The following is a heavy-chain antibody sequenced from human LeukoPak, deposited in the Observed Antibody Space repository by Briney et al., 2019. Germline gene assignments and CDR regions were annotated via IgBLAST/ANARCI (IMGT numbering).Heavy chain of an antibody. D-gene: IGHD5-18*01. CDR2: IYYSGST. V-gene: IGHV4-34*01. J-gene: IGHJ4*02. CDR3: ARIGGYSYGINDY. Sequence: PSETLSLTCAVYGGSFSGYYWSWIRQPPGKGLEWIGSIYYSGSTYYNPSLKSRVTISVDTSKNQFSLKLSSVTAADTAVHYCARIGGYSYGINDYWGQGTLVAVSS. CDR1: GGSFSGYY.